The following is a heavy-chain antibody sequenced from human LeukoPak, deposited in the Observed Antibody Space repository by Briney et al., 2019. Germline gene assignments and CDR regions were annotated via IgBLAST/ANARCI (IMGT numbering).Heavy chain of an antibody. D-gene: IGHD3-9*01. CDR1: GYTFTSYG. Sequence: ASVKVSCKASGYTFTSYGISWVRQAPGQVLEWMGWISAYNGNTNYAQKLQGRVTMTTDTSTSTAYMELRSLRSDDTAVYYCARDGDYDILTGYYFYYYYYGVDVWGQGTTVTVSS. CDR3: ARDGDYDILTGYYFYYYYYGVDV. V-gene: IGHV1-18*01. CDR2: ISAYNGNT. J-gene: IGHJ6*02.